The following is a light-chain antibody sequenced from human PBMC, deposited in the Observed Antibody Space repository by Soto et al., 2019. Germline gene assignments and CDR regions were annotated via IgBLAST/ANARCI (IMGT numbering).Light chain of an antibody. J-gene: IGKJ1*01. CDR3: QQYNTWPPT. Sequence: EIVMTQSPATLSVSPGERVTLSCRASQSVRSNLAWYQQKPGQAPRLLIYGASTRATDIPARFSGSGSGTEFTLTISSLQSEDFALYYCQQYNTWPPTFGQGTKVEI. V-gene: IGKV3-15*01. CDR2: GAS. CDR1: QSVRSN.